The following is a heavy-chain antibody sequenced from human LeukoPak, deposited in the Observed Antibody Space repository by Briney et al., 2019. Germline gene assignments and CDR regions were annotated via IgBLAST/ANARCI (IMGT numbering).Heavy chain of an antibody. D-gene: IGHD1-26*01. Sequence: SETLSLTFTVCGGSISSSSYYWGWIRQPPGKGLEWIGSIYYSGSTYYNPSLKSRVTISVDTSKNQFSLKLSSVTAADTAVYYCARLSPNRIVGATWVSNWGQGTLVTVSS. CDR1: GGSISSSSYY. J-gene: IGHJ4*02. V-gene: IGHV4-39*01. CDR3: ARLSPNRIVGATWVSN. CDR2: IYYSGST.